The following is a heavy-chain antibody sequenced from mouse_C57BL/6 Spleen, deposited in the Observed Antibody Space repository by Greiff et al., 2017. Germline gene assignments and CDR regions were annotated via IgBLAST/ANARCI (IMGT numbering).Heavy chain of an antibody. Sequence: QVHVKQPGTELVKPGASVKLSCKASGYTFTSYWMHWVKQRPGQGLEWIGNINPSNGGTNYNEKFKIKATLTVDKSSSTAYMQLSSLTSEDSAVYYCARRGYSNYLMDYWGQGTSVTVSS. D-gene: IGHD2-5*01. V-gene: IGHV1-53*01. CDR3: ARRGYSNYLMDY. CDR1: GYTFTSYW. J-gene: IGHJ4*01. CDR2: INPSNGGT.